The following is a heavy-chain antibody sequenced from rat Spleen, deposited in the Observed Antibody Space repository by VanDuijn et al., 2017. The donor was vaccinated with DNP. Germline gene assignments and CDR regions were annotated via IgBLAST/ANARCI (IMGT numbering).Heavy chain of an antibody. D-gene: IGHD1-10*01. V-gene: IGHV5-7*01. CDR1: GFTFSDYN. CDR3: VRHGYNNYYFDY. Sequence: EVQLVESGGGLVQPGRSLKLSCAASGFTFSDYNMAWVRQAPKKGLEWVATINYDGRSTYYRDSVKGRFTISRDNAKNTLYLQMDSLRSEDTAPYYCVRHGYNNYYFDYWGQGVMVTVSS. CDR2: INYDGRST. J-gene: IGHJ2*01.